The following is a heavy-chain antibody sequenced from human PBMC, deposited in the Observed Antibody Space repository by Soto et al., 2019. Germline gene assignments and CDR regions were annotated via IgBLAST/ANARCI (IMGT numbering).Heavy chain of an antibody. CDR3: ARVKLGYCISTSCYHDY. CDR2: ISSSSGYI. V-gene: IGHV3-21*01. J-gene: IGHJ4*02. D-gene: IGHD2-2*01. Sequence: GGSLRLSCAASGFTFSSYSMNWVRQAPGKGLEWVSSISSSSGYIYYADSVKGRFTISRDNAKSSLYLQMNSLRAEDTAVYYCARVKLGYCISTSCYHDYWGQET. CDR1: GFTFSSYS.